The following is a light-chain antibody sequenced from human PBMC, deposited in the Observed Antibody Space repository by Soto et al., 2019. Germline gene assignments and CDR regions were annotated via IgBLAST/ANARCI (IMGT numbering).Light chain of an antibody. CDR1: QDIGKY. CDR2: GAS. Sequence: DIQMTQSPSSLSASVEDRVTITCQANQDIGKYLNWYQQKPVKAPKLLIYGASSLETGVTTRCSGSGSGTDFTFTISSLQPEDIATYYCQQCNNLPITFGQGTRLEI. J-gene: IGKJ5*01. V-gene: IGKV1-33*01. CDR3: QQCNNLPIT.